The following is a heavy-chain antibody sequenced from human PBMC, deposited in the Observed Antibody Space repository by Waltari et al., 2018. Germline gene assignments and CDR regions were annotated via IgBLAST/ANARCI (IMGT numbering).Heavy chain of an antibody. J-gene: IGHJ4*02. CDR3: AGDRAIGLFFDY. CDR2: VHHSGKT. Sequence: QVQLQESGQGLVKPSGTLSRTCAVSGDSISGNCWWSWVRQSPEKGLEWIGQVHHSGKTHYNPSLQSRVARSADKPKNQFSLNLNSVTAADTAIYYCAGDRAIGLFFDYWGRGTLVTVSS. CDR1: GDSISGNCW. V-gene: IGHV4-4*02. D-gene: IGHD2-2*01.